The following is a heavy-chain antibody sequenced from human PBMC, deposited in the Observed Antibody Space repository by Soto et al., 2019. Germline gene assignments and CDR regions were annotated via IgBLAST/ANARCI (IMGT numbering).Heavy chain of an antibody. CDR1: GYSFAGYW. J-gene: IGHJ6*02. CDR3: ARRSIPGRMCEVAFFRVYYYGKQV. Sequence: PGEPFKSCFKGSGYSFAGYWITWVRQKPGKVLELMGRIDPSDSQTYYSPSFRGHVTISVTKSITTVFLQWSSLRASDTAMYYCARRSIPGRMCEVAFFRVYYYGKQVWGQGTTDIVSS. V-gene: IGHV5-10-1*01. D-gene: IGHD6-6*01. CDR2: IDPSDSQT.